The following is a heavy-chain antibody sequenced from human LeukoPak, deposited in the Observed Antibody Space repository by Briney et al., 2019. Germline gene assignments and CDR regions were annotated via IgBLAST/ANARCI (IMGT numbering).Heavy chain of an antibody. D-gene: IGHD5-12*01. V-gene: IGHV3-74*01. Sequence: GGSLRLSCAASGFTFSSYWMHWVRQAPGKGLVWVSRINGDGSTISYADSVKGRFTISRDNAEDTLYLQMNSLKTEDTAVYYCTTQYSGYDLSAYWGRGTLVTVSS. CDR2: INGDGSTI. CDR3: TTQYSGYDLSAY. J-gene: IGHJ4*02. CDR1: GFTFSSYW.